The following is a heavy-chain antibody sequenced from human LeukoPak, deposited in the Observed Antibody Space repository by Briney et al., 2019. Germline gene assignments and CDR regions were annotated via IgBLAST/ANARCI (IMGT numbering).Heavy chain of an antibody. CDR2: IYTGGST. CDR1: GGSIRNYY. J-gene: IGHJ6*02. Sequence: SETLSLTCTVSGGSIRNYYWSRIRQPAGKGLEWIGRIYTGGSTTYNSSLKSRVTMSLDTSKNQFSLKLTSVTAADTAVYYCARDHIAVSGMNHYYYGMDVWGQGTTVTVSS. V-gene: IGHV4-4*07. CDR3: ARDHIAVSGMNHYYYGMDV. D-gene: IGHD6-19*01.